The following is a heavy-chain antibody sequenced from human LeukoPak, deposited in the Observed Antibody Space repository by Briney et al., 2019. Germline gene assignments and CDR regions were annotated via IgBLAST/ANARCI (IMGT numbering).Heavy chain of an antibody. CDR2: ISNSGGST. D-gene: IGHD3-3*01. CDR1: GFTFSSYA. J-gene: IGHJ4*02. V-gene: IGHV3-23*01. CDR3: AKGMNPLPSYDDY. Sequence: GGSLRLSCAASGFTFSSYAMTWVRLAPGKGLEWVSGISNSGGSTYHADSVKGRFTISRDNSKNTLYLQMNSLRAEDTAVYYCAKGMNPLPSYDDYWGQGTLVTVSS.